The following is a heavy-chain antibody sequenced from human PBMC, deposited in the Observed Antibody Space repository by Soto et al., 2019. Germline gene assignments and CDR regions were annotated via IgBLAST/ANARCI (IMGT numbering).Heavy chain of an antibody. J-gene: IGHJ4*02. CDR2: ISANSDTK. D-gene: IGHD4-17*01. Sequence: EVQLVESGGGLVQPGRSLRLSCVASGFIADDYAMHWVRQAPGKGLEWGSGISANSDTKDYADSVKGRFTISRDNAKKSLFLQMNSLRPEDTALYYCAKDMKWGGMTTIHYFDSWGQGTLVTVSS. CDR3: AKDMKWGGMTTIHYFDS. V-gene: IGHV3-9*02. CDR1: GFIADDYA.